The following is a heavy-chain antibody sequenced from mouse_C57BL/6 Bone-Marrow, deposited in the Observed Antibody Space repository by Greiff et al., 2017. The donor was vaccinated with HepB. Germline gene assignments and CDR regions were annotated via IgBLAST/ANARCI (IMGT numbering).Heavy chain of an antibody. V-gene: IGHV1-5*01. Sequence: VHVKQSGTVLARPGASVKMSCKTSGYTFTSYWMHWVKQRPGQGLEWIGAIYPGNSDTSYNQKFKGKAKLTAVTSASTAYMELSSLTNEDSAVYYCTYYYGVDYWGQGTTLTVSS. CDR3: TYYYGVDY. D-gene: IGHD1-1*01. CDR2: IYPGNSDT. J-gene: IGHJ2*01. CDR1: GYTFTSYW.